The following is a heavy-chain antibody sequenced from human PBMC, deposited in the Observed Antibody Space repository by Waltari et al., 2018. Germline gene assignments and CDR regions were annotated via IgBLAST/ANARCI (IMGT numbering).Heavy chain of an antibody. CDR3: AREKRNYYGSGSYGPSYDY. Sequence: QVQLQESGPGLVKPSETLSLPCTVPGGSISSYYWSWIRTPAGKGLEWIGRIYTSGRTHSNPSLKSRVTMSVDTSKNQFSLKLSSVTAADTAVYYCAREKRNYYGSGSYGPSYDYWGQGTLVTVSS. J-gene: IGHJ4*02. CDR2: IYTSGRT. CDR1: GGSISSYY. D-gene: IGHD3-10*01. V-gene: IGHV4-4*07.